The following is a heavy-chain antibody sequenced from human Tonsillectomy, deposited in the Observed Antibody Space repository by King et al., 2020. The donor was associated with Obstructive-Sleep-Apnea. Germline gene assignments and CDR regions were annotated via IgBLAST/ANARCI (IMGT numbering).Heavy chain of an antibody. Sequence: QLQESGPGLVKPSETLSLTCTVSGGSISSYYWSWIRQPPGKGLEWIGYIYYSGSTNYNPSLKSRVTISVDTSKNQFSLKLSSVTAADTAVYYCARSLFYGDYLNWFDPWGQGTLVTVSS. CDR2: IYYSGST. D-gene: IGHD4-17*01. V-gene: IGHV4-59*01. CDR1: GGSISSYY. CDR3: ARSLFYGDYLNWFDP. J-gene: IGHJ5*02.